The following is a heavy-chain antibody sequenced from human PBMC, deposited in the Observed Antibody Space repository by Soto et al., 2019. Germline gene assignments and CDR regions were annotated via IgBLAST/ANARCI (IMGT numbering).Heavy chain of an antibody. CDR1: GGTFSSYT. Sequence: SVKVSCKASGGTFSSYTISWVRQAPGQGLEWMGRIIPILGIANYAQKFQGRVTITADKSTSTAYMELSSLRSEDTAVYYCASITDCGGDCYSGEYFQHWGQGTLVTVSS. CDR3: ASITDCGGDCYSGEYFQH. J-gene: IGHJ1*01. V-gene: IGHV1-69*02. CDR2: IIPILGIA. D-gene: IGHD2-21*01.